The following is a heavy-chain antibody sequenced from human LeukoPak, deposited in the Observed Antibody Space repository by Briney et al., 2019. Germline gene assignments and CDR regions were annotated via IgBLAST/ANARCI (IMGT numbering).Heavy chain of an antibody. V-gene: IGHV3-7*01. CDR3: ARVSYYPHDAFDI. CDR2: IKQDGSAK. D-gene: IGHD1-26*01. CDR1: GFTFSSYW. J-gene: IGHJ3*02. Sequence: GGSLRLSCVGSGFTFSSYWMSWARQAPGKGLEWVANIKQDGSAKNYVDSVKGRFTISRDNAKNSLYLQMNSLRAEDTALYYCARVSYYPHDAFDIWGQGTMVTVSS.